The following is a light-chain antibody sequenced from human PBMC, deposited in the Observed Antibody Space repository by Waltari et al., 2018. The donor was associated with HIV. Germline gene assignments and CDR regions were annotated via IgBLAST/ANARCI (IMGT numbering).Light chain of an antibody. CDR1: QRVSSNY. V-gene: IGKV3-20*01. Sequence: EIVLTQSPGTLSLSTGERATHSCRASQRVSSNYLAWYQQKPGQAPRLLIYGASSRATGIPDRFSGSGSGTDFTLTISRLEPEDFAVYYCQQYGSSPYTFGQGTKLEIK. CDR2: GAS. J-gene: IGKJ2*01. CDR3: QQYGSSPYT.